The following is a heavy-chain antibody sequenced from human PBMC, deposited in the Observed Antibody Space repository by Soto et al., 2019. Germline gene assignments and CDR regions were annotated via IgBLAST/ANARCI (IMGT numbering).Heavy chain of an antibody. D-gene: IGHD5-12*01. CDR1: GYSFTSYW. CDR2: IYPGDSDT. J-gene: IGHJ6*03. Sequence: PGESLKISCKGSGYSFTSYWIGWVRQMPGKGLEWMGIIYPGDSDTRYSPSFQGQVTISADKSISTAYLQWSSLKASDTAMYYCARRFTGYSGYDPEYYYYYMDVSGKATTVTVSS. V-gene: IGHV5-51*01. CDR3: ARRFTGYSGYDPEYYYYYMDV.